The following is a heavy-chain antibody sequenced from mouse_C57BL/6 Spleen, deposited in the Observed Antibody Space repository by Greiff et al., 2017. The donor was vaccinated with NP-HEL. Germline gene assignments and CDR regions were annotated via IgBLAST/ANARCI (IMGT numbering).Heavy chain of an antibody. CDR3: TRAECSNYPYYFDY. Sequence: VQLQQSGAELVRPGASVTLSCKASGYTFTDYEMHWVKQTPVHGLEWIGAIDPETGGTAYNQKFKGKAILTADKSSSTAYMELRSLTSEDSAVYYCTRAECSNYPYYFDYWGQGTTLTVSS. D-gene: IGHD2-5*01. CDR1: GYTFTDYE. CDR2: IDPETGGT. V-gene: IGHV1-15*01. J-gene: IGHJ2*01.